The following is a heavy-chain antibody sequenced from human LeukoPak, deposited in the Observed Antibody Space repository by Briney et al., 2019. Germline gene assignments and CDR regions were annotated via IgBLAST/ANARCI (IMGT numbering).Heavy chain of an antibody. V-gene: IGHV3-30*18. D-gene: IGHD2-21*02. Sequence: QPGRSLRLSCAASGFTFSSYGMHWVRQAPGKGLEWVAVISYDGSNKYYADSVKGRFTISRDNSKNTQYLQMNSLRAEDTAVYYCAKEDLAYCGGDCYPTLDYWGQGTLVTVSS. CDR1: GFTFSSYG. CDR2: ISYDGSNK. CDR3: AKEDLAYCGGDCYPTLDY. J-gene: IGHJ4*02.